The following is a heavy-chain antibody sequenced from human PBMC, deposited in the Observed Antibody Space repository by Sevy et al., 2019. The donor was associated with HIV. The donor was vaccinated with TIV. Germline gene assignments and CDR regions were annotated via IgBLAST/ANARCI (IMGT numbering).Heavy chain of an antibody. CDR3: ARDRGEILHSAFDY. Sequence: GGSLRLSCAASGFRFSDYSMHWVRQAPGKGLEWVAVISYDGRNNKYNVDSVKGRFTISSDNSKYTLFLQMNSLRAEDSAIYYCARDRGEILHSAFDYWGQGTLVTVSS. D-gene: IGHD3-16*01. V-gene: IGHV3-30*14. CDR2: ISYDGRNNK. J-gene: IGHJ4*02. CDR1: GFRFSDYS.